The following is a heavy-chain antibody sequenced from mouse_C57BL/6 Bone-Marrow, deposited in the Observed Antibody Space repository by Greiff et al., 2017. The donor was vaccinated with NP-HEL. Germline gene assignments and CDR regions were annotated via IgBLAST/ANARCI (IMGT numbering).Heavy chain of an antibody. J-gene: IGHJ3*01. CDR3: ARVDITTVGEFAY. CDR2: ISYDGSN. Sequence: EVKLVESGPGLVKPSQSLSLTCSVTGYSITSGYYWNWIRQFPGNKLEWMGYISYDGSNNYNPSLKNRISITRDTSKNQFFLKLNSVTTEDTATYYCARVDITTVGEFAYWGQGTLVTVSA. D-gene: IGHD1-1*01. CDR1: GYSITSGYY. V-gene: IGHV3-6*01.